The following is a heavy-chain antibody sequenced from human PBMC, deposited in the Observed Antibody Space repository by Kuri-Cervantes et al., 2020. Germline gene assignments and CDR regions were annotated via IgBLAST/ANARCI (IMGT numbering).Heavy chain of an antibody. V-gene: IGHV1-8*01. CDR1: GYTFTSYD. CDR2: MNPNGGNT. J-gene: IGHJ6*02. Sequence: ASVKVSCKASGYTFTSYDINWVRQATGQGLEWMGWMNPNGGNTGYAQKFQGRVTMTRNTSISTAYMELSSLRAEDTAVYYCAKDARGYDAYYYGMDVWGQGTTVTVSS. D-gene: IGHD5-12*01. CDR3: AKDARGYDAYYYGMDV.